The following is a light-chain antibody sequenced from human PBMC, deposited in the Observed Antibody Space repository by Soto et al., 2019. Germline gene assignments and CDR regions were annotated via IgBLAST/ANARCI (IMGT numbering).Light chain of an antibody. V-gene: IGLV2-11*01. CDR1: SSDVGGYNY. Sequence: QSALTQPRSVSGSPGQSVTISCTGTSSDVGGYNYVSWYQQHPGKAPKLMIYDVSKRPSGVPDRFSGSKSGNTASLTISGLQAXXEADYYCCSYAGSYTWVFGGGTKLTV. CDR2: DVS. J-gene: IGLJ3*02. CDR3: CSYAGSYTWV.